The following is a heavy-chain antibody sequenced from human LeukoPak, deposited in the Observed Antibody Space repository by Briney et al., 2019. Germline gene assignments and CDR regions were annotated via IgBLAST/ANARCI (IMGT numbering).Heavy chain of an antibody. D-gene: IGHD3-22*01. CDR2: INHSGST. V-gene: IGHV4-34*01. CDR3: ARGSIVVITSVYYYYGMDV. CDR1: GGSFSGYY. Sequence: PSETLSLTCAVYGGSFSGYYWSWIRQPLGKGLEWIGEINHSGSTNYNPSLKSRVTISVDTSKNQFSLKLSSVTAADTAVYYCARGSIVVITSVYYYYGMDVWGQGTTVTVSS. J-gene: IGHJ6*02.